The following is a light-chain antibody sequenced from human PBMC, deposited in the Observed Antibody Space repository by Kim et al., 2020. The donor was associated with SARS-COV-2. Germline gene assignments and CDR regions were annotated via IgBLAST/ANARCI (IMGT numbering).Light chain of an antibody. CDR1: HSVNNNF. J-gene: IGKJ1*01. CDR2: AAS. V-gene: IGKV3-20*01. Sequence: IVLTQFPGTLSVSPGERATLSCRASHSVNNNFLAWYQQKPGQAPRLLIHAASKRATGISDRFSGNGSRTDFSLSISRLGPEDFAVYHCQQYGASPWTFGQGTKVDIK. CDR3: QQYGASPWT.